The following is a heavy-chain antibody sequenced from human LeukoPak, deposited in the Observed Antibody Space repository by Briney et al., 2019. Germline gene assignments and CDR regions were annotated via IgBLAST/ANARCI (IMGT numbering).Heavy chain of an antibody. V-gene: IGHV3-21*01. Sequence: TGGSLRLSCAASGFTFDSYSMNWVRQVPGKGLEWVSSISSTASFIYYADSVKGRFTISRDNAKNSLYLQMNSLRAEDTAVYYCARANYDILTGYPYGMDVWGQGTTVTVSS. D-gene: IGHD3-9*01. CDR3: ARANYDILTGYPYGMDV. CDR1: GFTFDSYS. CDR2: ISSTASFI. J-gene: IGHJ6*02.